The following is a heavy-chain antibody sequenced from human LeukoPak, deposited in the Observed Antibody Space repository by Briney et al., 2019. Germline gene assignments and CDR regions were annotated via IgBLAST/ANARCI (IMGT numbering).Heavy chain of an antibody. CDR3: AKGICGGSSNGHFDY. CDR2: IRNDGSNK. Sequence: PGGSLRLSCTASGFIFRSYGMHWVRQAPGKGLEWVAFIRNDGSNKFYADSVKGRITVSRDNSKNTLYLQINSVRAEDTAVYYCAKGICGGSSNGHFDYWGQGTLVTVSS. CDR1: GFIFRSYG. J-gene: IGHJ4*02. V-gene: IGHV3-30*02. D-gene: IGHD2-15*01.